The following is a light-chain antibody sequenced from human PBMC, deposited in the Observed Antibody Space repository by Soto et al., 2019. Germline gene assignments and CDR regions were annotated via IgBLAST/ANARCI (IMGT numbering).Light chain of an antibody. Sequence: QSVLTQPPSASGTPGQRVTISCSGSSSNIGSNYVYWYQQLPGTAPKLLIYRNNQRPSGVPDRFSGSKSGTSASLAISGLRSEDEADYYWAAWDDSLSGVVFGGGTNLTFL. CDR2: RNN. CDR1: SSNIGSNY. V-gene: IGLV1-47*01. CDR3: AAWDDSLSGVV. J-gene: IGLJ2*01.